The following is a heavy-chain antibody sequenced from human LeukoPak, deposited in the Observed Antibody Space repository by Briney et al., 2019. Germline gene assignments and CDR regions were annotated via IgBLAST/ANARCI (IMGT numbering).Heavy chain of an antibody. CDR3: AVGTNSGSYYDHFYYYYYMDV. D-gene: IGHD1-26*01. J-gene: IGHJ6*03. V-gene: IGHV1-69*05. CDR1: GGTFSSYA. CDR2: IIPIFGTA. Sequence: ASVKVSCKASGGTFSSYAISWVRQAPGQGLEWMGGIIPIFGTANYAQKFQGRVTITTDESTSTAYMELSSLRSEDTAVYYCAVGTNSGSYYDHFYYYYYMDVWGKGTTVTVSS.